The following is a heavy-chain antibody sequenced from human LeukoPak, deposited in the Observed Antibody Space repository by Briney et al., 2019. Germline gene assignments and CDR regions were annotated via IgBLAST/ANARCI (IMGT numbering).Heavy chain of an antibody. J-gene: IGHJ3*02. CDR1: GGTFSSYA. V-gene: IGHV1-69*06. Sequence: SGKVSCKASGGTFSSYAISWVRQAPGQGLKWMGGIIPIFGTANYAQKFQGRVMITADKSTSTDYMELSSLRSEDTAVYYCARAGCRSTSCYHAAFDIWGQGTMVTVSS. CDR2: IIPIFGTA. D-gene: IGHD2-2*01. CDR3: ARAGCRSTSCYHAAFDI.